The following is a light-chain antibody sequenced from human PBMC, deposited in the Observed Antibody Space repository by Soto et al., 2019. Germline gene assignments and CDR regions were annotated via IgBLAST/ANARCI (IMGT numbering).Light chain of an antibody. CDR3: QKYNSAPWT. J-gene: IGKJ1*01. V-gene: IGKV1-27*01. CDR1: QGSSNY. Sequence: DIQMTQSPSSLSASVGDRVTITCRASQGSSNYLAWYQQKPGKVPKLLIYAASTLQSGVPSRFSGSGSGTDFSLTTSSLQPEDVATYYCQKYNSAPWTFGQGTKVEIK. CDR2: AAS.